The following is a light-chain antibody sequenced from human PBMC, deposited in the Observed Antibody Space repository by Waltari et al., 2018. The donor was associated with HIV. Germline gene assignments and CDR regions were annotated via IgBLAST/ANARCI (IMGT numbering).Light chain of an antibody. V-gene: IGKV4-1*01. Sequence: DLLMTQSPDFLAVSLGERATISCRARQTLLYTSNNKNYLAWYQQKPGQPPKLLFYWASTRQSGVPDRFSGSGSGTNFTLTIDKLQAEDVATYYCQQYYLRPLTFGGGTKVGL. J-gene: IGKJ4*01. CDR2: WAS. CDR1: QTLLYTSNNKNY. CDR3: QQYYLRPLT.